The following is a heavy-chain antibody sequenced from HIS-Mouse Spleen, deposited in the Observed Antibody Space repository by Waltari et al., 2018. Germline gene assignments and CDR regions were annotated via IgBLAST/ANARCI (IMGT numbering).Heavy chain of an antibody. J-gene: IGHJ4*02. CDR2: INPNSGGT. CDR1: GYTLTAYS. Sequence: VQLVQSGVEVKQPGASVKVSCKASGYTLTAYSIHAVRQAPGQGLEWMGWINPNSGGTNYAQKFQGRVTMTRDTSISTAYMELSRLRSDDTAVYYCAREQHWKPTYFDYWGQGTLVTVSS. CDR3: AREQHWKPTYFDY. V-gene: IGHV1-2*02. D-gene: IGHD1-1*01.